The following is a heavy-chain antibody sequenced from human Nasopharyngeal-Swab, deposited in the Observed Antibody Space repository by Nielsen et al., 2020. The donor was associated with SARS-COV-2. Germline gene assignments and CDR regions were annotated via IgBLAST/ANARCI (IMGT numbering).Heavy chain of an antibody. CDR1: GYTFTRYD. CDR3: ARGGIVVVPAAPSDYYYGMDV. D-gene: IGHD2-2*01. CDR2: MNPNIGNT. J-gene: IGHJ6*02. V-gene: IGHV1-8*03. Sequence: ASVNVSCQASGYTFTRYDFNWLRLATGHGLEWMGWMNPNIGNTGYVQKFQGRVTITRNTPIRTAYMELGSLRSDDTDVYYCARGGIVVVPAAPSDYYYGMDVWGQGTTVTVSS.